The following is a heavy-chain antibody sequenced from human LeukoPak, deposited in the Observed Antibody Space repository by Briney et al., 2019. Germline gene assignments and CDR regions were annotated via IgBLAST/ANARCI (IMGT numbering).Heavy chain of an antibody. D-gene: IGHD6-19*01. CDR3: ATVHLEYSSGWWYFDL. Sequence: ASVKVSCKVSGYTLTELSMHWVRQAPGKGLEWMGGSDPEDGETIYAQKFQGRVTMTEDTSTDTAYMELSSLRSEDTAVYYCATVHLEYSSGWWYFDLWGRGTLVTVSS. CDR2: SDPEDGET. J-gene: IGHJ2*01. V-gene: IGHV1-24*01. CDR1: GYTLTELS.